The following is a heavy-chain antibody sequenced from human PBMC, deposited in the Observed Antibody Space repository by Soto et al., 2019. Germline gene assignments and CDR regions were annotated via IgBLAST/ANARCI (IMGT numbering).Heavy chain of an antibody. CDR1: GYTFTSYD. CDR3: AREGVPISSVPMDV. CDR2: MNPNSGNT. J-gene: IGHJ6*02. V-gene: IGHV1-8*01. D-gene: IGHD3-3*01. Sequence: EASVKVSFKASGYTFTSYDINWLRQATGQGLEWMGWMNPNSGNTGYAQKFQGRVTMTRNTSISTAYMELSSLRSEDTAVYYCAREGVPISSVPMDVWGQGTTVTVSS.